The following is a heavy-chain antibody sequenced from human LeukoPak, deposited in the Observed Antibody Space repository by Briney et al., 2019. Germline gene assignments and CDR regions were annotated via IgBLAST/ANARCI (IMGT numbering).Heavy chain of an antibody. J-gene: IGHJ4*02. CDR2: ITSSGSYI. Sequence: GGSLRLSCAASGFTFSNHWMHWVRQAPGKGLVWVSSITSSGSYIYYADSVKGRFTISRDNARNSLYLQMNSLRAEDTAIYYCARAEALKFRDFDYWGQGTLVTVSS. V-gene: IGHV3-21*01. CDR1: GFTFSNHW. CDR3: ARAEALKFRDFDY.